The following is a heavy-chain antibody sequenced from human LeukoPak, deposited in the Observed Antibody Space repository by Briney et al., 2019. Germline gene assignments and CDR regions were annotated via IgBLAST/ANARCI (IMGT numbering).Heavy chain of an antibody. D-gene: IGHD2-2*03. J-gene: IGHJ3*02. CDR3: ARLMDRARRDAFDI. Sequence: GGSLRLSCTASGFTFSNYNMNWVRQAPGKGLEWVSYISSSGSTKNYADFVKGRFTVSRDNAWNSLYLQMNSLRAEDTAVYYCARLMDRARRDAFDIWGQGTMVTVSS. CDR2: ISSSGSTK. V-gene: IGHV3-48*01. CDR1: GFTFSNYN.